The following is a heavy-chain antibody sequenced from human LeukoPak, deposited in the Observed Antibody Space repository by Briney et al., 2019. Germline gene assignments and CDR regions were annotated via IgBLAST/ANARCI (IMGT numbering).Heavy chain of an antibody. CDR1: GSSISSNYY. CDR3: ARLLTYYDILTGYYGGGTFDP. Sequence: PSETLSLTCTVSGSSISSNYYWDWIRQPPGKGLEWIGSLYHSGNTYYNPSLKSRVTISVDTSKNQFSLKLRSVTAADTAVYYCARLLTYYDILTGYYGGGTFDPWGQGTLVTVSS. V-gene: IGHV4-38-2*02. CDR2: LYHSGNT. J-gene: IGHJ5*02. D-gene: IGHD3-9*01.